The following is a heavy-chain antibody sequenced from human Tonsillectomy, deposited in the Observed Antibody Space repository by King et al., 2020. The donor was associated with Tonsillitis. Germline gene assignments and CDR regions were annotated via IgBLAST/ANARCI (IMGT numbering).Heavy chain of an antibody. CDR1: DDSISGSSYY. V-gene: IGHV4-39*01. CDR2: FYYSGST. Sequence: QLQESGPGLVQPSETLSLTCTVSDDSISGSSYYWGWIRQPPGKGLEWIESFYYSGSTYYNPSLKSRVTISVDTSKNQFSLKLSSVTAADTAVYYCFYSTFGYDCDYWGQGTLVTVAS. CDR3: FYSTFGYDCDY. D-gene: IGHD4-11*01. J-gene: IGHJ4*02.